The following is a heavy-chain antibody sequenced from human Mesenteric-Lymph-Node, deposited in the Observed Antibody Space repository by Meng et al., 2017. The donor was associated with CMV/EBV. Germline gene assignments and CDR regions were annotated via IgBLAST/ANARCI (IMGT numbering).Heavy chain of an antibody. Sequence: QITFKESGPTLVKPTQTLTLTCTFSGFSPSTSGVGVGWIRQPPGKALEWLALIYWDDDKRYSPSLKSRLTITKDTSKNQVVLTMTNMDPVDTATYYCAHSSGIAAAGHFYFDYWGQGTLVTVSS. J-gene: IGHJ4*02. D-gene: IGHD6-13*01. CDR3: AHSSGIAAAGHFYFDY. CDR1: GFSPSTSGVG. V-gene: IGHV2-5*02. CDR2: IYWDDDK.